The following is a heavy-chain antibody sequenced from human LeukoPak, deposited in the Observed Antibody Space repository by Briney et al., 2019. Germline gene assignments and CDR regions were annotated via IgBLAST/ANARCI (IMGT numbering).Heavy chain of an antibody. CDR3: ARGFNRSYSGYDLPTYYFDY. D-gene: IGHD5-12*01. J-gene: IGHJ4*02. CDR2: INPNSGGT. CDR1: GYTFTGYY. Sequence: ASVKVSCKASGYTFTGYYMHWVRQAPGQGLEWMGWINPNSGGTNYAQKFQGWVTMTRDTSISTAYMELSRLRSDDTAVYYCARGFNRSYSGYDLPTYYFDYWGQGTLVTVSS. V-gene: IGHV1-2*04.